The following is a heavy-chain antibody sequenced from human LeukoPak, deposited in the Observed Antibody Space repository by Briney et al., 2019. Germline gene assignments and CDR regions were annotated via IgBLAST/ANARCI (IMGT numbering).Heavy chain of an antibody. Sequence: GASVKVSCKASGYTFTGYYMHWVRQAPGQGLEWMGWINPNSGGTNYAQKLQGRVTMTTDTSTSTAYMELRSLRSDDTAVYYCARNEAGYGDYLDYWGQGTLVTVSS. V-gene: IGHV1-2*02. D-gene: IGHD4-17*01. CDR2: INPNSGGT. J-gene: IGHJ4*02. CDR1: GYTFTGYY. CDR3: ARNEAGYGDYLDY.